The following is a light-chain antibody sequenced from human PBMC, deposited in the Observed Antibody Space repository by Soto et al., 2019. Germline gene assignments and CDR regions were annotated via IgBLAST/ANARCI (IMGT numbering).Light chain of an antibody. J-gene: IGKJ3*01. V-gene: IGKV3-20*01. CDR1: QSINSRY. CDR3: QLWGSSPGFT. Sequence: EIVLTQSPGTLYLSPGERATLSCRASQSINSRYLAWYQQKPGQAPRLRIYGAYSRATGIPDRFSGSGSGTDLYLTISRLEAEDFAVYYCQLWGSSPGFTFGPGTVVDIK. CDR2: GAY.